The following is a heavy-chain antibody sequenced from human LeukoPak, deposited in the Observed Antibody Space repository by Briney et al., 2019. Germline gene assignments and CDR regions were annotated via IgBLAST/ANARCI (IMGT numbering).Heavy chain of an antibody. CDR1: GFTFSSYA. J-gene: IGHJ4*02. V-gene: IGHV3-30*04. D-gene: IGHD3-9*01. CDR2: ISYDGSNK. CDR3: ARTDPLDISQYYFDY. Sequence: PGGSLRLSCAASGFTFSSYAMHWVRQAPGKGLEWGAVISYDGSNKYYADSVKGRFTISRDNSKNTLYLQMNSLRAEDTAVYYCARTDPLDISQYYFDYWGQGTLVTVSS.